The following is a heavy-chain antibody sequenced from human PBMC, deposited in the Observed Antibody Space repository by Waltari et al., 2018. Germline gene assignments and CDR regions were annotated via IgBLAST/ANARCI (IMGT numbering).Heavy chain of an antibody. D-gene: IGHD1-1*01. CDR3: ARSGEMKGTVDY. J-gene: IGHJ4*02. CDR2: IIPFLGIL. Sequence: HVQLEQSGAEVKKPGSSVKVSCKASGGTFSTYTVTWVGQAPGQGLEWMGSIIPFLGILKYAQSLQARLTITVDQSTNTGYMELNNLRPEDTGVYYCARSGEMKGTVDYWGQGTLVTVSS. CDR1: GGTFSTYT. V-gene: IGHV1-69*02.